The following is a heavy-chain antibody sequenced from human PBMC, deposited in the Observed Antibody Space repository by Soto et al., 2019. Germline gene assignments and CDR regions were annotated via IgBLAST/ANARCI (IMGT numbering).Heavy chain of an antibody. CDR1: GGSISSYY. J-gene: IGHJ6*02. V-gene: IGHV4-59*01. CDR2: IYYSGST. D-gene: IGHD2-8*01. CDR3: AGGLYAHYYYGMDV. Sequence: PSETLSLTCTVSGGSISSYYWSWIRQPPGKGLEWIGYIYYSGSTNYNPSLKSRVTMPVDTSKNQFSLKLSSVTAADTAVYYCAGGLYAHYYYGMDVWGQGPTVTVSS.